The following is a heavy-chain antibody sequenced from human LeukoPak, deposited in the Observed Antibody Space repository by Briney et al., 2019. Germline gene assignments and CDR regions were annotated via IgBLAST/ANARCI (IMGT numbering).Heavy chain of an antibody. CDR3: AKEASYYYDSSGYTDY. D-gene: IGHD3-22*01. CDR2: ISGSGGST. CDR1: GFTFSSYA. J-gene: IGHJ4*02. V-gene: IGHV3-23*01. Sequence: GALRLSCAASGFTFSSYAMSWVRQAPGKGLEWVSAISGSGGSTYYADSVKGRFTISRDNSKSTLYLQMNSLRAEDTAVYYCAKEASYYYDSSGYTDYWGQGTLVTVSS.